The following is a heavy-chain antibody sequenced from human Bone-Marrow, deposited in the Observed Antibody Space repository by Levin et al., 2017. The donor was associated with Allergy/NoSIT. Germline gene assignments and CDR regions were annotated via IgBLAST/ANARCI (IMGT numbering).Heavy chain of an antibody. J-gene: IGHJ6*03. D-gene: IGHD4-17*01. CDR2: TNGDGSTT. CDR1: GFTLRNYW. CDR3: ARVESFNYGLDYLDV. V-gene: IGHV3-74*01. Sequence: LSLTCAASGFTLRNYWIHWVRQAPGKGLVWVSRTNGDGSTTSYADSVEGRFTVSRDNAKNMVYLQMNSLRAEDTAVYYCARVESFNYGLDYLDVWGRGTTVTVSS.